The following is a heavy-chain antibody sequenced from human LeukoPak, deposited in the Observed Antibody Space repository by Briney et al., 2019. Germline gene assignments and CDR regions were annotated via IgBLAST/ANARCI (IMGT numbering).Heavy chain of an antibody. D-gene: IGHD3-9*01. CDR1: GYSFTSYW. CDR3: ARQGPLYYDILTGYFAFDI. J-gene: IGHJ3*02. V-gene: IGHV5-51*01. Sequence: PGESLKISCKGSGYSFTSYWIGWVRQMPGKGLEWMGIIYPGDSDTRYSPSFQGQVTISADKSISTAYLQWSSLKASDTAMYYCARQGPLYYDILTGYFAFDIWGQGTMVTVSS. CDR2: IYPGDSDT.